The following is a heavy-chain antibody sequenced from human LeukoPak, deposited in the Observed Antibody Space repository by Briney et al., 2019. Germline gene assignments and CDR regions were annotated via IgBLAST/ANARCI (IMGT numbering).Heavy chain of an antibody. V-gene: IGHV1-8*03. CDR2: MNPNSGNT. D-gene: IGHD3-22*01. CDR3: AREIDSSGYYNTYYFDY. Sequence: ASVKVSCKASGYTFTSYDINWVRQATGQGLEWMGWMNPNSGNTGYAQKFQGRVTITRNTSISTAYMELSSLRSEDTAVYYCAREIDSSGYYNTYYFDYWGQGTLVTVSS. J-gene: IGHJ4*02. CDR1: GYTFTSYD.